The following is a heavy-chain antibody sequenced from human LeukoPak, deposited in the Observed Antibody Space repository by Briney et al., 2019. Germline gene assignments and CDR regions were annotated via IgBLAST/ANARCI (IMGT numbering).Heavy chain of an antibody. CDR2: IIPIFGTA. Sequence: ASVKVSCKASGGTFSNYAISWVRQAPGQGLEWMGGIIPIFGTANYAQKFQGRVTITADESTSTAYMELSSLRSEDTAVYYCAASVVTMVRGALDYWGQGTLVTDSS. CDR3: AASVVTMVRGALDY. J-gene: IGHJ4*02. V-gene: IGHV1-69*01. CDR1: GGTFSNYA. D-gene: IGHD3-10*01.